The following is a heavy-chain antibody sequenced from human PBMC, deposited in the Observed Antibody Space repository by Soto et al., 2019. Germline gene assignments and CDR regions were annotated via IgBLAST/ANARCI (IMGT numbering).Heavy chain of an antibody. CDR2: ISYDGSNK. CDR1: GFTFSSYA. Sequence: QVQLVESGGGVVQPGRSLRLSCTASGFTFSSYAMHWVRQAPGKGLEWVAVISYDGSNKYYADSVKGRFTISRDNSKNTMYLQMNSLRVEDTAVYYCARPYSSGWYGELDYWGQGTLVTVSS. J-gene: IGHJ4*02. CDR3: ARPYSSGWYGELDY. D-gene: IGHD6-19*01. V-gene: IGHV3-30-3*01.